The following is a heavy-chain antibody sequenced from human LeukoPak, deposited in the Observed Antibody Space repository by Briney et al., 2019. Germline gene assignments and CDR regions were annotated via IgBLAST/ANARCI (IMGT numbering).Heavy chain of an antibody. J-gene: IGHJ4*02. CDR2: ISYDGSNK. D-gene: IGHD2-15*01. Sequence: QTGGSLRLSCAASGFTFSSYAMHWVRQAPGKGLEWVAVISYDGSNKYYADSVKGRFTISRDNSKNTLYLQMNSLRAEDTAVYYCAKAGYCSGGSCYFFDYWGQGTLVTVSS. CDR3: AKAGYCSGGSCYFFDY. CDR1: GFTFSSYA. V-gene: IGHV3-30*04.